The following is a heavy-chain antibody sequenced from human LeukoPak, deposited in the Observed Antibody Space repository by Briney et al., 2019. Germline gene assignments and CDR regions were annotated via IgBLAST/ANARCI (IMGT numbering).Heavy chain of an antibody. V-gene: IGHV4-39*01. J-gene: IGHJ3*02. CDR1: GGSISSSSYY. D-gene: IGHD6-19*01. CDR3: AVRQWLARGAFDI. Sequence: SETLSHTCTVSGGSISSSSYYWGWIRQPPGKGLEWIGSIYYSGSTYYNPSLKSRVTISVDTSKNQFSLKLSSVTAADTAVYYCAVRQWLARGAFDIWGQGTMVTVSS. CDR2: IYYSGST.